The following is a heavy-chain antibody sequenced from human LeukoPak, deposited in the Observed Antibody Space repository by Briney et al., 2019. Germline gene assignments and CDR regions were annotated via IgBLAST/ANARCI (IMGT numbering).Heavy chain of an antibody. V-gene: IGHV3-7*04. D-gene: IGHD3-22*01. CDR3: ARARYYDNSGYYYYFDY. CDR2: IKQDGSEK. Sequence: EGSLRLSCSASGFTFSSYWMTWVRQAPGKGLEWVANIKQDGSEKYYVDSLRGRFTISRDNAKNSLYLQMNSLRAEDTAVYYCARARYYDNSGYYYYFDYWGQGTLVTVSS. CDR1: GFTFSSYW. J-gene: IGHJ4*02.